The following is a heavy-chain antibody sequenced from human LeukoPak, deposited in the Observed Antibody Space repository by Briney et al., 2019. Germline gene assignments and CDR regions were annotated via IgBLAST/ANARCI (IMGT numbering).Heavy chain of an antibody. CDR1: GFALSSCE. D-gene: IGHD6-13*01. CDR3: ARRRAAAPTWAADY. J-gene: IGHJ4*02. V-gene: IGHV3-48*03. Sequence: GGSLRLSCAASGFALSSCEMNWVRQAPGKGLEWLSYISSTGSRTHYADSVKGRFTISRDNAKNSLYLQMNSLRVEDTAVYYCARRRAAAPTWAADYWGQGTLVTVSS. CDR2: ISSTGSRT.